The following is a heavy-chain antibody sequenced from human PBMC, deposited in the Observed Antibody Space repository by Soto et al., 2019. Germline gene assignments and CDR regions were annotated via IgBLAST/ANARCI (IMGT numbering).Heavy chain of an antibody. CDR1: GGTFSSYT. V-gene: IGHV1-69*04. Sequence: ASVKVSCKASGGTFSSYTISWVRQAPGQGLEWMGRIIPILGIANYAQKFQGRVTITADKSTSTAYMELSSLRSEDTAVYYCARDAELDDYGDYGTGIRYYYGMDVWGQGTTVTVSS. CDR3: ARDAELDDYGDYGTGIRYYYGMDV. D-gene: IGHD4-17*01. CDR2: IIPILGIA. J-gene: IGHJ6*02.